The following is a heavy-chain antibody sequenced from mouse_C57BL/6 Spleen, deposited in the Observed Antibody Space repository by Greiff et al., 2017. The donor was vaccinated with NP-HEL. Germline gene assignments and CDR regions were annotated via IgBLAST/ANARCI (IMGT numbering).Heavy chain of an antibody. V-gene: IGHV1-80*01. D-gene: IGHD2-14*01. J-gene: IGHJ4*01. CDR3: ASDYRGYYAMDY. Sequence: LQESGAELVKPGASVKISCKASGYAFSSYWMNWVKQRPGKGLEWIGQIYPGDGDTNYNGKFKGKATLTADKSSSTAYMQLSSLTAEASAVYFGASDYRGYYAMDYWGQGTSVTVSS. CDR1: GYAFSSYW. CDR2: IYPGDGDT.